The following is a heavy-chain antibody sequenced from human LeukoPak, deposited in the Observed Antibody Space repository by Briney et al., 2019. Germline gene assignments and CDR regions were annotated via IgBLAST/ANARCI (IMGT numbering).Heavy chain of an antibody. Sequence: SETLSLTCTVSDGSISGYSWSWIRQPAGKGLEWIGRIYTSGSTNYNPSLKSRVTMSVDMSKNQFSLKLSSVTAADTAVYYCAREMGDYYGSGSSWSFDYWGQGTLVTVSS. CDR1: DGSISGYS. D-gene: IGHD3-10*01. J-gene: IGHJ4*02. V-gene: IGHV4-4*07. CDR2: IYTSGST. CDR3: AREMGDYYGSGSSWSFDY.